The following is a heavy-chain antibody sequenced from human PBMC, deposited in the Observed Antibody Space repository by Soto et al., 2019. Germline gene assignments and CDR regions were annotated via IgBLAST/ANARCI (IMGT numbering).Heavy chain of an antibody. D-gene: IGHD3-9*01. CDR3: ATDKVAFDM. Sequence: ASVKVSCKASGYIFTGYYIQWVRQAPGQGLEWMGWINTKTGGTKYAQKFQGRVTMTRDTSINTAYMEVSRLRSDDTDVYYCATDKVAFDMWGQGTMVTVSS. J-gene: IGHJ3*02. CDR1: GYIFTGYY. V-gene: IGHV1-2*02. CDR2: INTKTGGT.